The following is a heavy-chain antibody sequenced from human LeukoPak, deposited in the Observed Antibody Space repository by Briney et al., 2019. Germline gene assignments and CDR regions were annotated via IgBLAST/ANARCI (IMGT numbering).Heavy chain of an antibody. D-gene: IGHD3-10*01. J-gene: IGHJ4*02. CDR1: AFTFTYYG. Sequence: PGGSLRLSCAASAFTFTYYGMHWVRQAPGKGLEWVSSISGGGDATYYADSVKGRFTISRDNSKNTLYLQMNSLRAEDTAVYYCARDSSMLRGPMVIYYFDFWGQGTLVTVSS. CDR3: ARDSSMLRGPMVIYYFDF. V-gene: IGHV3-23*01. CDR2: ISGGGDAT.